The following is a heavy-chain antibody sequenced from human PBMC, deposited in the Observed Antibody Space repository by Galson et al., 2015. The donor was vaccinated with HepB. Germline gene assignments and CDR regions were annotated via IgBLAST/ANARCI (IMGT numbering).Heavy chain of an antibody. CDR2: VYPGDSVP. CDR1: GFSFTNYW. J-gene: IGHJ2*01. V-gene: IGHV5-51*01. CDR3: VRAPYTSSKYCDL. D-gene: IGHD1-14*01. Sequence: QSGAEVKKPGESLKISCKGSGFSFTNYWIAWVRQMPGKGLEWMGIVYPGDSVPRYSPSLQGQITISADKSISTAYLQWSSLKAPDTAMYYCVRAPYTSSKYCDLWGRGTLVTVS.